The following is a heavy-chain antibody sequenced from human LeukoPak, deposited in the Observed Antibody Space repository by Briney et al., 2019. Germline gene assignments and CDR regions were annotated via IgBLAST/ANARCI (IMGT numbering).Heavy chain of an antibody. CDR2: ITGNGGST. CDR1: GFVVSSNY. Sequence: GGSLRLSCAASGFVVSSNYMNWVRQAPGKGPEGVSGITGNGGSTYYADSVKGRFTISRDNSKSTLYLQMDSLRAEDTAIYYCAKDKELTKSSSWYYYDPWGQGTLVTVSS. D-gene: IGHD6-13*01. J-gene: IGHJ5*02. V-gene: IGHV3-23*01. CDR3: AKDKELTKSSSWYYYDP.